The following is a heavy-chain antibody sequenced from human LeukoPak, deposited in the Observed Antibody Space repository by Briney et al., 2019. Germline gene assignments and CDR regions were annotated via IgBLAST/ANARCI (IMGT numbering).Heavy chain of an antibody. CDR1: GGTFSRYA. CDR3: ARVCRIMDRVRGVIITDPEYYYGMDV. CDR2: IIPFLGMA. J-gene: IGHJ6*02. D-gene: IGHD3-10*01. Sequence: SVKVSCKASGGTFSRYAISWVRQAPAQGLEWMGRIIPFLGMANYAHKSQGRVTITADKSTSTAYMELISLRSEDTAVYYCARVCRIMDRVRGVIITDPEYYYGMDVWGQGTTVTVSS. V-gene: IGHV1-69*04.